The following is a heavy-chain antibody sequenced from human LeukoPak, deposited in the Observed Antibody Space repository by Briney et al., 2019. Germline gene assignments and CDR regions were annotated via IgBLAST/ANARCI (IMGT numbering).Heavy chain of an antibody. Sequence: PGGPLRLSCAASGFTFSNYGMNWVRQAPGQGLEWVSSISSSSSYIYYADSVRGRFTISRDNAKDSLYLQMNSLRAEDTAVYYCARDKGSSFSGGGMDVWGQGTTVTVSS. V-gene: IGHV3-21*01. D-gene: IGHD6-13*01. J-gene: IGHJ6*02. CDR2: ISSSSSYI. CDR1: GFTFSNYG. CDR3: ARDKGSSFSGGGMDV.